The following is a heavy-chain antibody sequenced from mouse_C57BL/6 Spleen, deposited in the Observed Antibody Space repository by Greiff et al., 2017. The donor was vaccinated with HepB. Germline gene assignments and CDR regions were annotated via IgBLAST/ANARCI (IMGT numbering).Heavy chain of an antibody. Sequence: EVQLQESEGGLVQPGSSMKLSCTASGFTFSDYYMAWVRQVPEKGLEWVANINYDGSSTYYLDSLKSRFIISRDNAKNILYLQMSSLKSEDTATYYCARGLGGSRHYYAMDYWGQGTSVTVSS. CDR3: ARGLGGSRHYYAMDY. CDR1: GFTFSDYY. D-gene: IGHD1-1*01. CDR2: INYDGSST. V-gene: IGHV5-16*01. J-gene: IGHJ4*01.